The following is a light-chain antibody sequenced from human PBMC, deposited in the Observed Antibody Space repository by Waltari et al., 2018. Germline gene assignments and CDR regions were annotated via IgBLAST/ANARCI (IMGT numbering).Light chain of an antibody. CDR1: QRVSSS. V-gene: IGKV3-11*01. CDR2: DAS. Sequence: EIVLTQSPATLSLSPGERATPSCRASQRVSSSLAWYQQKPGPAPRLLIYDASNRATGIPARFSGSGSGTDFTLTISSLEPEDFAVYYCQQRSNWPPITFGQGTRLEIK. CDR3: QQRSNWPPIT. J-gene: IGKJ5*01.